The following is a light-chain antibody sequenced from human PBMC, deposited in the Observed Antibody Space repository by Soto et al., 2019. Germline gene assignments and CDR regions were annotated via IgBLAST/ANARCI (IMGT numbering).Light chain of an antibody. CDR1: SRDVGGYDY. J-gene: IGLJ2*01. CDR3: SAYAGSIFVA. V-gene: IGLV2-8*01. Sequence: QSALTQPPSASGSPGQSVTISCTGTSRDVGGYDYISWYQQHPGKAPKLIIYEVSKWPSGTPDRFSGFKSGNTASLTVSGLQAEDEADYYCSAYAGSIFVAFGGGTKLTVL. CDR2: EVS.